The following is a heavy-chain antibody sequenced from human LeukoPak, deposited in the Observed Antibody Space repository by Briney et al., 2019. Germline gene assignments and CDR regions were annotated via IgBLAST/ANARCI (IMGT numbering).Heavy chain of an antibody. CDR1: GYTFTGYY. D-gene: IGHD1-26*01. J-gene: IGHJ5*02. CDR2: INPNSGGT. V-gene: IGHV1-2*02. CDR3: ARIRRRISGSYPRWFDP. Sequence: GASVKVSCKASGYTFTGYYMHWVRQAPGQGLEWMGWINPNSGGTNYAQKFQGRVTMTRDTSISTAYMEPSRLRSDDTAVYYCARIRRRISGSYPRWFDPWGQGTLVTVSS.